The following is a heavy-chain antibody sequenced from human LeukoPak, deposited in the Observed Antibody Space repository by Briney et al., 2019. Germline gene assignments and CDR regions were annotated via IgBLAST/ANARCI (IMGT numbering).Heavy chain of an antibody. Sequence: GGSLRLSCAASGFTFSSYAMHWVRQAPGKGLEWVAVISYDGSNKYYADSVKGRFTISRDNSKNTLCLQMNSLRAEDTAVYYCAREGVGATTEPGIRLGDYWGQGTLVTVSS. CDR3: AREGVGATTEPGIRLGDY. V-gene: IGHV3-30*04. CDR2: ISYDGSNK. D-gene: IGHD1-26*01. J-gene: IGHJ4*02. CDR1: GFTFSSYA.